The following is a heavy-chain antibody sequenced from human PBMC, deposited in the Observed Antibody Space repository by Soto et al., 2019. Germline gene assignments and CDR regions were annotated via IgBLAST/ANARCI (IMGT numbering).Heavy chain of an antibody. D-gene: IGHD2-15*01. CDR1: GFSLSTSGMC. Sequence: SGPTLVNPTQTXTLTCTFSGFSLSTSGMCVSWIRQPPGKALEWLARIDWNDDKYYSTSLKTRLTISKDTSKNQVVLTMTNMDPVDTATYYCARSSGGSCYSYAFDIWGQGTMVTVSS. J-gene: IGHJ3*02. CDR3: ARSSGGSCYSYAFDI. CDR2: IDWNDDK. V-gene: IGHV2-70*11.